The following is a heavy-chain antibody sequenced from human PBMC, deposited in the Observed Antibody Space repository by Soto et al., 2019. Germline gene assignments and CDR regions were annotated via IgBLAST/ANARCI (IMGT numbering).Heavy chain of an antibody. V-gene: IGHV6-1*01. Sequence: PSQPLSLTCAISGDSVFSNSAAWNWIRQSRSRGFEWLGRAYFRSKWYYDYAESVKSRITINPDTSKNQFSLQLNFVTPEDTALYFCARDQAPYASGWYNYFDSWGQGTLVTVSS. D-gene: IGHD6-19*01. J-gene: IGHJ4*02. CDR2: AYFRSKWYY. CDR3: ARDQAPYASGWYNYFDS. CDR1: GDSVFSNSAA.